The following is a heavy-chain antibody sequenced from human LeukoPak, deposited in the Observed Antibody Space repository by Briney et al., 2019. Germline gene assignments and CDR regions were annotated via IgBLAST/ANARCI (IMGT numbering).Heavy chain of an antibody. CDR2: ISWNSGSI. CDR1: GFTFDDYA. J-gene: IGHJ4*02. V-gene: IGHV3-9*01. D-gene: IGHD3-22*01. Sequence: PGGSLRLSCAASGFTFDDYAMHWVRQAPGKGLEWVSGISWNSGSIGYADSVKGRFTISRDNAKNSLYLQINSLRAEDTALYYCTKDYYDSSGYLPYFDYWGQGTLVTVSS. CDR3: TKDYYDSSGYLPYFDY.